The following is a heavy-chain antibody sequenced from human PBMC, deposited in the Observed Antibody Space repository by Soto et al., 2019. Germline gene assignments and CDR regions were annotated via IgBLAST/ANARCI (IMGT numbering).Heavy chain of an antibody. D-gene: IGHD1-1*01. V-gene: IGHV3-7*03. J-gene: IGHJ4*02. CDR2: IKRDSSEK. CDR1: GFTFGTYW. CDR3: AKSLSASPNYFFDS. Sequence: GGSLRLSCAASGFTFGTYWMSWVRQAPGKGLEWLATIKRDSSEKKYVGSVRGRFTVSRDNAKNSLYLQLDSLRADDTAVYYCAKSLSASPNYFFDSWGQGTLVTVSS.